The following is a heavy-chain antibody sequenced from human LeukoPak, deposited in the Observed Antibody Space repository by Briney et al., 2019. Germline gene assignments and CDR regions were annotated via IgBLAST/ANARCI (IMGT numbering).Heavy chain of an antibody. V-gene: IGHV4-59*08. CDR2: IYYSGST. CDR3: ARRLAAMVWFDP. CDR1: GVSISTYY. D-gene: IGHD2-2*01. Sequence: PSETLSLTCTVSGVSISTYYWSWFRQSPGKGLEWIGYIYYSGSTDYNPSLKSRVTISVDTSNNQFSLKLSSVTAADTAVYYCARRLAAMVWFDPWGQGTLVTVSS. J-gene: IGHJ5*02.